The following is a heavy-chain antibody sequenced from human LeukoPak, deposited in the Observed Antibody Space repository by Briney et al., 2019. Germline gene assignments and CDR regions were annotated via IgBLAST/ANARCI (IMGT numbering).Heavy chain of an antibody. CDR1: GFTFSDYD. V-gene: IGHV3-13*01. Sequence: LSGGSLRLSCAASGFTFSDYDMHWVRQATGKGLEWVSAIGTAGDTYYTGSVKGRFIISRENTKNSLYLQMNSLRSGDTAVYYCARVAKERVGGVYYFDYWGQGTLVTVSS. J-gene: IGHJ4*02. CDR3: ARVAKERVGGVYYFDY. CDR2: IGTAGDT. D-gene: IGHD1-1*01.